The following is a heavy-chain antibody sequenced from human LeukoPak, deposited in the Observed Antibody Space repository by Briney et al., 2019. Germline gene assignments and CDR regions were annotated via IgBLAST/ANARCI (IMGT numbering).Heavy chain of an antibody. CDR1: GFTLSSYA. CDR3: AKDGSGSYYAFDY. V-gene: IGHV3-23*01. J-gene: IGHJ4*02. CDR2: ISGSGGST. D-gene: IGHD1-26*01. Sequence: PGGSLRLSCAASGFTLSSYAMSWVRQAPGKGLEWVSAISGSGGSTYYADSVKGRFTISRDNSKNTLYLQMNSLRAEDTAVYYCAKDGSGSYYAFDYWGQGTLVTVSS.